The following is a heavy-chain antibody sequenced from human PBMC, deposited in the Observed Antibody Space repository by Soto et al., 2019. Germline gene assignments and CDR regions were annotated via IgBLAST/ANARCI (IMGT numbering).Heavy chain of an antibody. D-gene: IGHD1-1*01. V-gene: IGHV3-53*01. CDR1: ALTISGKKY. Sequence: DVQLVESGGGLIQPGESLRPSCAAFALTISGKKYVAWVRQAPGKGLEWVSALYDVDDSFYADSVTGRFTTSSDSSKATVYRQMNDLRPDDTAVYYCATWHEREHAFDVWGQGTTVTISS. CDR2: LYDVDDS. J-gene: IGHJ3*01. CDR3: ATWHEREHAFDV.